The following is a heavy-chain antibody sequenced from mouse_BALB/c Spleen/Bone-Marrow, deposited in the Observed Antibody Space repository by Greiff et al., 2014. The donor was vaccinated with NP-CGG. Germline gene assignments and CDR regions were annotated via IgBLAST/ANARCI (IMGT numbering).Heavy chain of an antibody. V-gene: IGHV1-7*01. J-gene: IGHJ4*01. CDR1: GYTFTRYW. Sequence: VQLQQSGAELAKPGASVKMSCKASGYTFTRYWMHWVKQRPGQGLEWIGYINPSTGDTEYNQKFKDKATLTADMSSSTAYMQLSSLTSEDPAVYYCARGSYEAMDSWGQGTSVTVSS. CDR3: ARGSYEAMDS. D-gene: IGHD1-1*02. CDR2: INPSTGDT.